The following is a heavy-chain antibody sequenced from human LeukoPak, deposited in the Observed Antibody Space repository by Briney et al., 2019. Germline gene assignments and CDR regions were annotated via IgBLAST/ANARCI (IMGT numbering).Heavy chain of an antibody. D-gene: IGHD6-13*01. CDR2: ISGSGGST. J-gene: IGHJ4*02. CDR3: ARKSTAARLDDY. V-gene: IGHV3-23*01. Sequence: GGSLRLSCAASGFTFSSYAMSWVRQAPGKGLEWVSAISGSGGSTYYADSVKGRFTISRDNSKNTLYLQMNSLRAEDTAVYHCARKSTAARLDDYWGQGTLVTVSS. CDR1: GFTFSSYA.